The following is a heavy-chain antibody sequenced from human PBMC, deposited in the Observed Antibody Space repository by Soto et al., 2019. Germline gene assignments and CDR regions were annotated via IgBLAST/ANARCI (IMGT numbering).Heavy chain of an antibody. V-gene: IGHV4-31*03. D-gene: IGHD5-12*01. CDR3: ARATKDTDIVATIFPPDY. J-gene: IGHJ4*02. CDR1: GGSISSGGYY. CDR2: IYYSGST. Sequence: SETLSLTCTVSGGSISSGGYYWSWIRQHPGKGLEWIGYIYYSGSTYYNPSLKSRVTISVDTSKNQFSLKLSSVTAADTAVYYCARATKDTDIVATIFPPDYWGQGTLVTVSS.